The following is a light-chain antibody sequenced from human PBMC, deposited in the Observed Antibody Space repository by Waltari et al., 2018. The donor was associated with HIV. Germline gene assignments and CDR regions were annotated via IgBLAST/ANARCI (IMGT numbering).Light chain of an antibody. J-gene: IGLJ2*01. Sequence: QSALTQPASVSGSPGQSTTIPCTGTSSDVGGYNYVSWYQQHPGKAPKLMIYEVSNRPSGVSNRFSGSKSGNTASLTISGLQAEDEADYYCSSYTSSSTRVVFGGGTKLTVL. CDR3: SSYTSSSTRVV. CDR2: EVS. V-gene: IGLV2-14*01. CDR1: SSDVGGYNY.